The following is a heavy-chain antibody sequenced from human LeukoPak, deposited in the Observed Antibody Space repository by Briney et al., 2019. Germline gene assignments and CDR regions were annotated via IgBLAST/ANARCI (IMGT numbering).Heavy chain of an antibody. CDR3: ARDYGTEYYFDY. CDR1: GYTFTSYY. Sequence: ASVKVSCKASGYTFTSYYMHWVRQTPGQGLEWMGIINTSGGSTSYAQKFQGRVTMTRDTSTSTVYMELSSLRSEDTAVYYCARDYGTEYYFDYWGQGTLVTVSS. CDR2: INTSGGST. D-gene: IGHD1-26*01. J-gene: IGHJ4*02. V-gene: IGHV1-46*01.